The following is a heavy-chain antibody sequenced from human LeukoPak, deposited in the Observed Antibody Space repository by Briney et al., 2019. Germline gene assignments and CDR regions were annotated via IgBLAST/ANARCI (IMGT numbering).Heavy chain of an antibody. CDR3: AGESGNFRLFDY. Sequence: SETLSLTCTVSGGSISSYYWSWIRQPPGKGLEWIGYIYYSGSTSYNPSLKSRVTISVDTSKNQFSLKLSSVTAADTAVYYCAGESGNFRLFDYWGQGTLVTVSS. D-gene: IGHD4-23*01. J-gene: IGHJ4*02. V-gene: IGHV4-59*01. CDR2: IYYSGST. CDR1: GGSISSYY.